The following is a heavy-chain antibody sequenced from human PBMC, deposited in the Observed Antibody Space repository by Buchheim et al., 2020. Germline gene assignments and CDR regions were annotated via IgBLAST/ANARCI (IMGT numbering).Heavy chain of an antibody. CDR3: ARDWYYGGP. CDR1: GLTFSSYS. J-gene: IGHJ5*02. V-gene: IGHV3-48*01. CDR2: ISISISTI. D-gene: IGHD2/OR15-2a*01. Sequence: EVQLLDSGGGLVQPGGSLRPSFAASGLTFSSYSMNGVAQAPGKGRDGVCYISISISTIYYADSVKGRFTISRDNAKNSRYLQMNSLRAEDTAVYYCARDWYYGGPWGQGTL.